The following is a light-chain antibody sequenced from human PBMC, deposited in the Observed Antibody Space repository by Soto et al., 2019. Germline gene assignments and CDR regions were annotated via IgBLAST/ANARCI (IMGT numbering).Light chain of an antibody. CDR1: QSISTW. J-gene: IGKJ3*01. CDR2: GAS. CDR3: QQADSFPFT. Sequence: DIQMTQSPSSVSASVGDRVTMSCRASQSISTWLVWYQQKPGKAPKLLIYGASNLQSVVPSRFRGTGSGTEFTLTISSLQPEDFATYICQQADSFPFTFGPGTKVDFK. V-gene: IGKV1-12*01.